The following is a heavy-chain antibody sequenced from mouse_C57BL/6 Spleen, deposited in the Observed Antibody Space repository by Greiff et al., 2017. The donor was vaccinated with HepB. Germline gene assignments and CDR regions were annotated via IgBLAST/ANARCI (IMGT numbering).Heavy chain of an antibody. D-gene: IGHD1-1*01. CDR3: ARSWDYYGSLLV. J-gene: IGHJ1*03. CDR2: ISSGSSTI. Sequence: EVKLMESGGGLVKPGGSLKLSCAASGFTFSDYGMHWVRQAPEKGLEWVAYISSGSSTIYYADTVKGRFTISRDNAKNTLFLQMTSLRSEDTAMSYCARSWDYYGSLLVWGTGTTVTVSS. CDR1: GFTFSDYG. V-gene: IGHV5-17*01.